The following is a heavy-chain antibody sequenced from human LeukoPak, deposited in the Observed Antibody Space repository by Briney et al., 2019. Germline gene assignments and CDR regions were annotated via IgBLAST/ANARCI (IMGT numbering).Heavy chain of an antibody. V-gene: IGHV3-23*01. CDR1: GFTFRSHA. CDR3: AKDFRIGYSAHFDY. D-gene: IGHD2-21*01. Sequence: GGSLRLSCVGSGFTFRSHAMSWVRQAPEKGLEFVSGIYENGGTTYYADSVKGRFSISRDNSKNTLYLQMDSLRGEDTAVYYCAKDFRIGYSAHFDYWGQGALVIVSS. CDR2: IYENGGTT. J-gene: IGHJ4*02.